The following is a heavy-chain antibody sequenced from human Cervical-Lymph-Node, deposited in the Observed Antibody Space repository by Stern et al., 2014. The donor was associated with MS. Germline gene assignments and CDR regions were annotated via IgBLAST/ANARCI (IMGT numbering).Heavy chain of an antibody. CDR2: IYYSGTN. CDR3: ARRTTGYDSGGWYFDY. V-gene: IGHV4-39*01. D-gene: IGHD3-22*01. J-gene: IGHJ4*02. CDR1: GGSITNYNYY. Sequence: QVQLQESGPGLVKPSETLSLTCTVSGGSITNYNYYWDWIRQPPGQGLEWIGTIYYSGTNSYNPSLKSRVTISIDTSMNQFSLRLSSVTPADTAVYYCARRTTGYDSGGWYFDYWGQGTLGTVSS.